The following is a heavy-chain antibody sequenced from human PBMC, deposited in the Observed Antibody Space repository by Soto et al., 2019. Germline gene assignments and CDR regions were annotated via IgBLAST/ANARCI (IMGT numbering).Heavy chain of an antibody. CDR3: AKVSRPSRISTPDFDY. CDR2: ISYDGNTQ. V-gene: IGHV3-30-3*01. J-gene: IGHJ4*02. CDR1: GFTLSSYS. Sequence: GGSLRLSCAASGFTLSSYSIHWVRQAPGKGLDWVAVISYDGNTQFYGESVKGRFIVSRDNSRNTLYLKLNNLQAEKTADYYCAKVSRPSRISTPDFDYWGQGTLVTVSS.